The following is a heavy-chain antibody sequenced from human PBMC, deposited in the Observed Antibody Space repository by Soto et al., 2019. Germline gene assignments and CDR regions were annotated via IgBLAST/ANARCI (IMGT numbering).Heavy chain of an antibody. D-gene: IGHD6-13*01. CDR3: ATELSSSIWYSMDV. CDR2: IYYSGST. CDR1: GGSISSGDYY. J-gene: IGHJ6*02. Sequence: PSETLSLTCTVSGGSISSGDYYWSWIRQAPGKGLEWIGYIYYSGSTYYNPSLKSRVTISVDTSKNQFSLKLSSVTAADTAVYYCATELSSSIWYSMDVWGQGTTVTVSS. V-gene: IGHV4-30-4*01.